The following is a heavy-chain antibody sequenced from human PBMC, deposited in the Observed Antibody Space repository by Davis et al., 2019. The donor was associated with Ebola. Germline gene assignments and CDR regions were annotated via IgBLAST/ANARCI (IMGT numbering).Heavy chain of an antibody. Sequence: GESLKISCAASGFTFSSYSMNWVRQAPGKGLEWVSSISSSSSYIYYADSVKGRFTISRDNAKNSLYLQMNSLRDEDTAVYYCARGAYYYDSSGYYYYFDYWGQGTLVTVSS. CDR1: GFTFSSYS. D-gene: IGHD3-22*01. J-gene: IGHJ4*01. CDR3: ARGAYYYDSSGYYYYFDY. V-gene: IGHV3-21*01. CDR2: ISSSSSYI.